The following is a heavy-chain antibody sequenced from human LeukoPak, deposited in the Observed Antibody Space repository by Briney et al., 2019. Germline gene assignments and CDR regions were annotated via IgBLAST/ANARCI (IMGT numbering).Heavy chain of an antibody. CDR2: IYYSGST. CDR1: GGSISSYY. Sequence: SETLSLTCTVSGGSISSYYWSWIRQPPGKGLEWIGYIYYSGSTNYNPSLKSRVTISVDTSKNQFSLKLSSVTAADTAVYYCARGSRYYYYGKDVWGQGTTVTVSS. CDR3: ARGSRYYYYGKDV. J-gene: IGHJ6*02. V-gene: IGHV4-59*01.